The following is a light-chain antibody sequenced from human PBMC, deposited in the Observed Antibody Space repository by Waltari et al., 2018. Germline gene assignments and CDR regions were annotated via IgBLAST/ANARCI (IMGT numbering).Light chain of an antibody. Sequence: DIQMTQSPSSLSASVGDRVTITCQASHENRNYLNWYQQKPGKAPKLLIYDTSNLETGVPSRFSGSGSGTGFTFTITSLQPEDFATYYCQQYGTFGQGTKVETK. CDR1: HENRNY. J-gene: IGKJ2*01. CDR2: DTS. V-gene: IGKV1-33*01. CDR3: QQYGT.